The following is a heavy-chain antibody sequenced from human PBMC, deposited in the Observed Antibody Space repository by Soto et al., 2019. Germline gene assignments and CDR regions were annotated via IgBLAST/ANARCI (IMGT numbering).Heavy chain of an antibody. J-gene: IGHJ4*02. V-gene: IGHV1-18*01. CDR2: ISAYNGNT. CDR1: GYTFTSYG. CDR3: ARDHDFWSGYYIYYFDY. D-gene: IGHD3-3*01. Sequence: ASVKVSCKASGYTFTSYGISWVRQAPGQGLEWMVLISAYNGNTNYAQKLQGRVTMTTDTSTSTAYMELRSLRSDDTAVYYCARDHDFWSGYYIYYFDYWGQGTLVTV.